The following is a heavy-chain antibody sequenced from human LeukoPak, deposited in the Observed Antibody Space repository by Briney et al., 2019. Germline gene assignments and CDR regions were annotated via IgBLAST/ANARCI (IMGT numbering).Heavy chain of an antibody. D-gene: IGHD3-10*01. J-gene: IGHJ3*02. CDR2: ITGSGGST. V-gene: IGHV3-23*01. CDR1: GFTFSNYG. CDR3: ARALRYYGSPAFDI. Sequence: GGSLRLSCAASGFTFSNYGLSWVRQAPGKGLEWVSGITGSGGSTYYADSVKGRFTISRDNSKNTLYLQMNSLRAEDTAVYYCARALRYYGSPAFDIWGQGTMVTVSS.